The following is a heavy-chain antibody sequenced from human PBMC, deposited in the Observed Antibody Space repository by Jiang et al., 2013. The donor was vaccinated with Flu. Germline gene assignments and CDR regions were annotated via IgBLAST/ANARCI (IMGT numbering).Heavy chain of an antibody. V-gene: IGHV4-39*01. CDR3: ARLMEFLHFDY. D-gene: IGHD3-10*01. CDR1: GGSISSSSYY. J-gene: IGHJ4*02. Sequence: SLTCTVSGGSISSSSYYWGWIRQPPGKGLEWIGSIYYSGSTYYNPSLKSRVTISVDTSKNQFSLKLSSVTAADTAVYYCARLMEFLHFDYWGQGTLVTVSS. CDR2: IYYSGST.